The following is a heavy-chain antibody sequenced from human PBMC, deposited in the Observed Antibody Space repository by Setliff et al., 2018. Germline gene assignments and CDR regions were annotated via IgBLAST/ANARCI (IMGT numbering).Heavy chain of an antibody. CDR1: GYTFTTYA. D-gene: IGHD2-21*01. CDR3: ARGYCDGIGCPAPLYYFDS. CDR2: IIPDNGKT. J-gene: IGHJ4*02. Sequence: ASVKVSCKSSGYTFTTYAMHWLRQAPGQRLEWMGWIIPDNGKTEYSEEFQDRVTFTTDTSATTAYMDLRSLRSGDMAVYYCARGYCDGIGCPAPLYYFDSWGQGTLVTVSS. V-gene: IGHV1-3*03.